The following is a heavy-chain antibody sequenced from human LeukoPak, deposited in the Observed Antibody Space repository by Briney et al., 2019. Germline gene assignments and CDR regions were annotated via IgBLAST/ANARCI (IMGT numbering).Heavy chain of an antibody. Sequence: ASVKVSCKASGYTFTSYDINWVRQATGQGLEWMGWMNPNSGNTGYAQKFQGRVTITRNTSISTAYMELSSLRSEDTALYYCAKQGGPMITFGGAYNYMDVWGKGTTVTISS. CDR2: MNPNSGNT. CDR3: AKQGGPMITFGGAYNYMDV. CDR1: GYTFTSYD. V-gene: IGHV1-8*03. J-gene: IGHJ6*03. D-gene: IGHD3-16*01.